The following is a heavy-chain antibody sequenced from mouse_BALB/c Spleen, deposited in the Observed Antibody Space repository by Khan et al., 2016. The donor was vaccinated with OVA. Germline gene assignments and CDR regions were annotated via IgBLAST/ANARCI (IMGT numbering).Heavy chain of an antibody. V-gene: IGHV14-3*02. CDR2: IDPPNVNT. Sequence: VQLQQSGAELVKSGATFKFSCTASGLNIKNPYIHWLKQWPDQGLEWIGRIDPPNVNTKYDRKFKGKATIPADTSANTAYLQLSSLTSEDTAVYYCARMARKWGQGTTLTVSS. CDR3: ARMARK. CDR1: GLNIKNPY. J-gene: IGHJ2*01.